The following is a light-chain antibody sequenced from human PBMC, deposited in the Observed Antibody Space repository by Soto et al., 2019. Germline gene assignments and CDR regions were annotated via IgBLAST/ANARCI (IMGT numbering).Light chain of an antibody. Sequence: EIVLTQSPATLSLSPGERATLSCRASQSISSYLGWYQQKPGQAPRLLIYDVSKRATGIPARFRGSGSGTDFTLTISSLEPEDFAVYYCQKRVNGPTFGGGTKVETK. CDR2: DVS. J-gene: IGKJ4*01. CDR3: QKRVNGPT. CDR1: QSISSY. V-gene: IGKV3-11*01.